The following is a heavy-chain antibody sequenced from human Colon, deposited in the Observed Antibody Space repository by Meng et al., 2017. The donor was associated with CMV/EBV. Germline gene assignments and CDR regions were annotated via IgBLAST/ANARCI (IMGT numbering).Heavy chain of an antibody. CDR1: GFTFSAYW. J-gene: IGHJ4*02. D-gene: IGHD6-6*01. V-gene: IGHV3-74*01. CDR3: ARDVPGGPLVLGY. Sequence: GESLKISCAASGFTFSAYWMHWVRQAPGKGLVWVSRIDSDGSATNYADSVKGRFTISRDNAKNTLYLHMNSLRAEDTAVYYCARDVPGGPLVLGYWGQGTLVTVSS. CDR2: IDSDGSAT.